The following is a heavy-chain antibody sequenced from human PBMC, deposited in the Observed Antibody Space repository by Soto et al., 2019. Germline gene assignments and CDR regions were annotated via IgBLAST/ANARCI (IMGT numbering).Heavy chain of an antibody. D-gene: IGHD6-25*01. V-gene: IGHV4-61*01. CDR1: GASVNNRNYH. CDR2: VQNGGTT. Sequence: QVQLQESGPGLVKPSETLSLTCTVSGASVNNRNYHWSWIRQPPGRGLEWIGQVQNGGTTEFDSSSLTWRLPFSLDASKKQCSLKSSSVTAADTAIYCCAVLLAAGGGQGNWGQGNLVPVSS. J-gene: IGHJ4*02. CDR3: AVLLAAGGGQGN.